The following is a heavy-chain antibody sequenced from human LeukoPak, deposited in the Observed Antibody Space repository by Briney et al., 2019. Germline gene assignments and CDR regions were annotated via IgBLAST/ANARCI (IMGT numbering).Heavy chain of an antibody. CDR2: IFYSGST. CDR3: ARVRKLKWPDY. CDR1: GGSISTSNYY. J-gene: IGHJ4*02. V-gene: IGHV4-39*07. Sequence: SETLSLTCTVSGGSISTSNYYWGWIRQPPGKGLEWIGNIFYSGSTYYGPSLRSRLTISVDTSKNQFSLKLSSVTAADTAVYYCARVRKLKWPDYWGQGTLVTVSS. D-gene: IGHD2-15*01.